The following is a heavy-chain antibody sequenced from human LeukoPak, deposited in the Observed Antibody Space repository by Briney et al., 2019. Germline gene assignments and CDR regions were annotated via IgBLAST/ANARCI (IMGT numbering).Heavy chain of an antibody. CDR2: TNPNSGNT. D-gene: IGHD3-10*01. CDR3: ARGRWVTMAAYYFDY. J-gene: IGHJ4*02. V-gene: IGHV1-8*01. CDR1: GYTFTSYD. Sequence: ASGKVSFKASGYTFTSYDINWVRQATGQGREWRGWTNPNSGNTGYTQKFQGRVTMTRNTSISTAYMELSSLRSEDTAVYYCARGRWVTMAAYYFDYWGQGTLVTVSS.